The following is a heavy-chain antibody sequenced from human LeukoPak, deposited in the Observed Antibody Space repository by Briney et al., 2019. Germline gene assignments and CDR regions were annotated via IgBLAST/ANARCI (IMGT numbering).Heavy chain of an antibody. CDR1: GFTFSSYG. CDR2: ISSNGGST. Sequence: GGSLRLSCAASGFTFSSYGMSWVRQAPGKGLEWVSAISSNGGSTYYANSVKGRFTISRDNSKNTLYLQMGSLRAEDMAVYYCARDGTPDAFDIWGQGTMVTVSS. V-gene: IGHV3-64*01. CDR3: ARDGTPDAFDI. J-gene: IGHJ3*02.